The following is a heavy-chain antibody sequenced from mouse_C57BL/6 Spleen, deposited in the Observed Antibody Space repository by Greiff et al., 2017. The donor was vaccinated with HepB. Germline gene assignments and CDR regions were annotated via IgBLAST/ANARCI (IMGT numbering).Heavy chain of an antibody. V-gene: IGHV3-6*01. CDR1: GYSITSGYY. Sequence: EVQLQQSGPGLVKPSQSLSLTCSVTGYSITSGYYWNWIRQFPGNKLEWMGYISYDGSNNYNPSLKNRISITRDTSKNQFFLKLNSVTTEDTATYYCARAPLNYAMDYWGQGTSVTVSS. CDR2: ISYDGSN. D-gene: IGHD1-3*01. CDR3: ARAPLNYAMDY. J-gene: IGHJ4*01.